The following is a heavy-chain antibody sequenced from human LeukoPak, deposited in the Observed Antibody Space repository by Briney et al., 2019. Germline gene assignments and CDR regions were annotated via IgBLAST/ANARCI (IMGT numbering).Heavy chain of an antibody. CDR3: AKRSSSRHIDN. CDR1: GYTFTNYW. Sequence: GESLKISCKGSGYTFTNYWIGWVRQMPGKGLEWMGIIYPGNSDTRYSPSFQGQVTISADKSISTAYLQWSSLKASDTAMYYCAKRSSSRHIDNWGQGTLDTVSS. CDR2: IYPGNSDT. J-gene: IGHJ4*02. V-gene: IGHV5-51*01. D-gene: IGHD6-6*01.